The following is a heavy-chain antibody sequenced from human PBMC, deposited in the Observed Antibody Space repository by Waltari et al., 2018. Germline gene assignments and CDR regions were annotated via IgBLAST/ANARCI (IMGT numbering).Heavy chain of an antibody. CDR1: GGSISSSSYY. J-gene: IGHJ4*02. V-gene: IGHV4-39*01. CDR2: IYYSGST. CDR3: ARQEGSSSGKERRIDY. D-gene: IGHD6-13*01. Sequence: QLQLQESGPGLVKPSETLSLTCTVSGGSISSSSYYWGWIRQPPGKGLEWIGSIYYSGSTYYNPSLKSRVTISVDTSKNQFSLKLSSVTAADTAVYYCARQEGSSSGKERRIDYWGQGTLVTVSS.